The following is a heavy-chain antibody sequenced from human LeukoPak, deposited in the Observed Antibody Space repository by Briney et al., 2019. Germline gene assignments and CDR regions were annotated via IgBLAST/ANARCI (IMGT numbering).Heavy chain of an antibody. CDR2: TKKDGSEK. V-gene: IGHV3-7*01. CDR3: VRVDSSGYYYELSFDY. D-gene: IGHD3-22*01. CDR1: GFTFSSYW. Sequence: PGGSLRLSCAASGFTFSSYWMSWVRQAPGEGLEWVANTKKDGSEKEYVDSVKGRFTISRDNARNSLYLQMNSLRVEDTAVYYCVRVDSSGYYYELSFDYWGQGTLVTVSS. J-gene: IGHJ4*02.